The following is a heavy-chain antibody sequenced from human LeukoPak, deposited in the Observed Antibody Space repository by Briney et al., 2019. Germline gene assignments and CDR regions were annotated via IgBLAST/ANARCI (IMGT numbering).Heavy chain of an antibody. CDR2: IYYSGST. CDR1: GGSISSGDYY. V-gene: IGHV4-30-4*01. J-gene: IGHJ3*02. D-gene: IGHD6-6*01. Sequence: KSSQTLSLTCTVSGGSISSGDYYWSWIRQPPGKGLEWIGYIYYSGSTYYNPSLKSRVTISVDTSKNQFSLKLSSVTAADTAVYYCARVFALYSTSSGGTFDIWGQGTTVTVSS. CDR3: ARVFALYSTSSGGTFDI.